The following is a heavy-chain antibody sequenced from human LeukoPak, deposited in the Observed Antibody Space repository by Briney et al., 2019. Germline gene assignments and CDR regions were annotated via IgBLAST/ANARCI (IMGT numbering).Heavy chain of an antibody. D-gene: IGHD6-6*01. V-gene: IGHV4-4*07. CDR2: IHISGNT. Sequence: PSETLSLTCTGSGGSISTYYWSWIRQPAGKGLDGIGRIHISGNTDYNRSLESGVTMSVHTSKNQFSLKLTSVTAADTAVYYCAREGSMTARPFVSIDYWGQGTLVTVSS. CDR3: AREGSMTARPFVSIDY. CDR1: GGSISTYY. J-gene: IGHJ4*02.